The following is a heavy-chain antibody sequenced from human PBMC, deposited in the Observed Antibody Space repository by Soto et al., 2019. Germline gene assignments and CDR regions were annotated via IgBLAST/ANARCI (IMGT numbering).Heavy chain of an antibody. CDR1: GGSISIYD. J-gene: IGHJ4*02. Sequence: PAGTXALTCTVSGGSISIYDVSWIRHPAGKGLGSIGRIYTSWSTSYNPSLKSRVTMSVDTSKNQFSLKLSSVTAADTAVYYCARDMGSSYGFVEYWGQGTLVTVSS. V-gene: IGHV4-4*07. CDR2: IYTSWST. D-gene: IGHD5-18*01. CDR3: ARDMGSSYGFVEY.